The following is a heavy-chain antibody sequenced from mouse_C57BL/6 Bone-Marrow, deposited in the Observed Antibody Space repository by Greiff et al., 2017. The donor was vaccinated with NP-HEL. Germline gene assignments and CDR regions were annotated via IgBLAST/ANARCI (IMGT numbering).Heavy chain of an antibody. V-gene: IGHV1-76*01. Sequence: QVQLQQSGAELVRPGASVKLSCKASGYTFTDYYLNWVKQRPGQGLEWIARIYPGSGNTYYNAKFKGKATLTAEKSSSTAYMQLSSLTSEDSAVYFCARVNGYPYYYAMDYWGQGTSVTVSS. J-gene: IGHJ4*01. CDR3: ARVNGYPYYYAMDY. CDR2: IYPGSGNT. CDR1: GYTFTDYY. D-gene: IGHD2-2*01.